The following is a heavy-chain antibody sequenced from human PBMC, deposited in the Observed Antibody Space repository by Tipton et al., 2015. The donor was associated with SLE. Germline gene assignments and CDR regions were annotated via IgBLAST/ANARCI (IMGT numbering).Heavy chain of an antibody. CDR1: GDSFSRYQ. Sequence: TLSLTCTVSGDSFSRYQWNWIRQPPGKRLEWIGYIYPSGNTNYNPSLKSRVTLSVDTSKNQFTLKMRSVTAADTAVYYCARPSFYGMDVWGQGTTVTVSS. D-gene: IGHD2-2*01. CDR2: IYPSGNT. V-gene: IGHV4-4*08. J-gene: IGHJ6*02. CDR3: ARPSFYGMDV.